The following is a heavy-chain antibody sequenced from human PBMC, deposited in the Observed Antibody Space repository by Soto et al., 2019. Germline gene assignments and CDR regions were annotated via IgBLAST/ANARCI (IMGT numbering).Heavy chain of an antibody. D-gene: IGHD3-22*01. CDR2: ISWNSGSI. Sequence: EVQLVESGGGLVQPGRSLRLSCAASGFTFDDYAMHWVRQAPGKGLEWVSGISWNSGSIGYADSVKGRFTISRDNAKNSLYLQMNSLRAEDTALYYCAKDLESSGYYGFYDYWGQGTLVTVSS. CDR1: GFTFDDYA. V-gene: IGHV3-9*01. J-gene: IGHJ4*02. CDR3: AKDLESSGYYGFYDY.